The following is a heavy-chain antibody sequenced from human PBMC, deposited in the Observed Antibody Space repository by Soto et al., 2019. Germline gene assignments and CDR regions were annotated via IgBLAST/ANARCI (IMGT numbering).Heavy chain of an antibody. CDR3: ARDQGYIWGSYRFPNGNFDY. CDR2: IKQDGSEK. Sequence: GGSLRLSCAASGFTFSSYWMTWVRQAPGKGLEWVANIKQDGSEKYYVDSVKGRFTISRDNAKNSLYLQMNSLRAEDTAVYYCARDQGYIWGSYRFPNGNFDYWGQGTLVTVSS. CDR1: GFTFSSYW. D-gene: IGHD3-16*02. J-gene: IGHJ4*02. V-gene: IGHV3-7*01.